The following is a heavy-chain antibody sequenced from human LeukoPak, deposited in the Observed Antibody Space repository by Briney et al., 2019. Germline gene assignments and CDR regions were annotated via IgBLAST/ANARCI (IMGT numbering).Heavy chain of an antibody. CDR2: ISGNAGST. V-gene: IGHV3-23*01. Sequence: GGSLRLSCAASGFTFSNYAMTWVRQAPGKGLEWVSAISGNAGSTYYADSVKGRFTISRDNSKNTLYLQMNSPRAEDTAVYHCAKDIVVVPAANNWFDPWGQGTLVTVSS. J-gene: IGHJ5*02. CDR1: GFTFSNYA. D-gene: IGHD2-2*01. CDR3: AKDIVVVPAANNWFDP.